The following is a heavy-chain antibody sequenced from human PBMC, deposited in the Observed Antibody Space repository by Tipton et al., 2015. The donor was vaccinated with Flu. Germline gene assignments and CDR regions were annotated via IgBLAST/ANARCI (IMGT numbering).Heavy chain of an antibody. CDR3: ARGSGHANVYLDF. J-gene: IGHJ4*02. V-gene: IGHV4-61*09. D-gene: IGHD6-19*01. CDR2: VYFTGIT. Sequence: TLSLTCSVSGASIRSGRHFWSWIRQSAGQGLEYIGHVYFTGITDYSPSLKSRVTISVDTSKSQSSLQLTSLTAADTAVYYCARGSGHANVYLDFWSQGTLVTVSS. CDR1: GASIRSGRHF.